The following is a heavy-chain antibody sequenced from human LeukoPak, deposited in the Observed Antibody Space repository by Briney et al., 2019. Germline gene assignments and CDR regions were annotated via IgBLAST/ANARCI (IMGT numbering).Heavy chain of an antibody. V-gene: IGHV3-21*01. Sequence: GGSLRLSCAASEFTFSNYKMSWVRQAPGKGLEWVSSISSSSSYIYYADSVKRRFTISRDNATNSLYLQLNSLRAEDTAVYYCVRDMGGWQTYFDYWGQGTLVTVSS. D-gene: IGHD6-19*01. CDR1: EFTFSNYK. J-gene: IGHJ4*02. CDR2: ISSSSSYI. CDR3: VRDMGGWQTYFDY.